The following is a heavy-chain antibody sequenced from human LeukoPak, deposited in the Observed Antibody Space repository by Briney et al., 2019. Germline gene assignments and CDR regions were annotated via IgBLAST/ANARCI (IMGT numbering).Heavy chain of an antibody. J-gene: IGHJ4*02. Sequence: ASVKVSCKASGYTFTSYGISWVRQAPGQGLEWMGWISAYNGNTNYAQKLQGRVTMTTDTSTSTAYMELRGLRSDDTAVYYCARDHTAYSGSYYANFDYWGQGTLVTVSS. CDR3: ARDHTAYSGSYYANFDY. V-gene: IGHV1-18*01. CDR2: ISAYNGNT. D-gene: IGHD1-26*01. CDR1: GYTFTSYG.